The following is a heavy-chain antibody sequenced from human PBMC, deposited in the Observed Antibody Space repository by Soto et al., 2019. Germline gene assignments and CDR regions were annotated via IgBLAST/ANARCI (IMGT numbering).Heavy chain of an antibody. CDR3: AREPKPFMTGYYDL. D-gene: IGHD3-9*01. J-gene: IGHJ4*02. CDR2: IIPMFGTV. V-gene: IGHV1-69*13. CDR1: GAIFSKYV. Sequence: ASVKVSCKASGAIFSKYVISWARQAPGQGLEWMGGIIPMFGTVNYAQKFQGRLTITADESTSTAYMELSTLRPDDMAFYFCAREPKPFMTGYYDLWGQGTLVTVSS.